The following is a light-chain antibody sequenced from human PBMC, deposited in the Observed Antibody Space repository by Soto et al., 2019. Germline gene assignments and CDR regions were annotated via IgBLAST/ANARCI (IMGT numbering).Light chain of an antibody. CDR3: CSYAGTNSYV. J-gene: IGLJ1*01. V-gene: IGLV2-11*01. Sequence: QSALTQPRPVSGSPGQSVTISCTGTSSDVGGYNYVSWYQQHPDKAPKLMIYDVTKRPSGVPHRFSGSKSDNTASLTISGLQAEDEADYYCCSYAGTNSYVFGTGTKVTVL. CDR1: SSDVGGYNY. CDR2: DVT.